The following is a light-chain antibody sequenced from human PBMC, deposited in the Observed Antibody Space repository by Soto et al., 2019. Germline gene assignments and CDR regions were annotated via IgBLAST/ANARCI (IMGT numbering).Light chain of an antibody. Sequence: DIVMTQSPDSLTVSLGERATFNCKSSHSLLYKYDTEKDYLAWYQHKPGQPPKLLISWASTRESGVPDRFSGSGSGTDFTLTINTLQAEDVAVYFCQQYFSTPFTFGPGTKVDLK. J-gene: IGKJ3*01. CDR1: HSLLYKYDTEKDY. V-gene: IGKV4-1*01. CDR3: QQYFSTPFT. CDR2: WAS.